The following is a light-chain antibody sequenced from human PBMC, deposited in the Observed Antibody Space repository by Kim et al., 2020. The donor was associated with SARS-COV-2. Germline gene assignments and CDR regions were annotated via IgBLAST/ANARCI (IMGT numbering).Light chain of an antibody. CDR1: QSVSSSY. CDR3: QQDGSSPWT. V-gene: IGKV3-20*01. Sequence: EIVLTQSPGTLSLSPGERATLSCRASQSVSSSYLAWYQQKPSQAPRLLIYGASSRATGIPDRFSGSGSGTDFTLTISRLEPEDFAVYYCQQDGSSPWTFGQGTKVDIK. J-gene: IGKJ1*01. CDR2: GAS.